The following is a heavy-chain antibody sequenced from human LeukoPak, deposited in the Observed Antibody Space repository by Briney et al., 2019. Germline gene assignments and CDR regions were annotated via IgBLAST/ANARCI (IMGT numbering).Heavy chain of an antibody. V-gene: IGHV4-38-2*02. CDR2: IYHSGST. J-gene: IGHJ4*02. CDR3: ARDNY. CDR1: GYSISSGYY. Sequence: SETLSLTCTVSGYSISSGYYWGWIRQPPGKGLEWIGSIYHSGSTYYNPSLKSRVTISVDTSKSQFSLKLSSVTAADTAVYYCARDNYWGQGTLVTVSS.